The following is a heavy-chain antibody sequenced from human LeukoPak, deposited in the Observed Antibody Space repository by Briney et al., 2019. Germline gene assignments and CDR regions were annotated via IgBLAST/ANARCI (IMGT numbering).Heavy chain of an antibody. CDR2: IWYDGSNK. J-gene: IGHJ3*02. D-gene: IGHD6-13*01. CDR3: SKDLRQLLPHDAFDI. V-gene: IGHV3-33*06. Sequence: GGSLRLSCAASGFTFSSYGMHWVRQAPGKGLEWVAVIWYDGSNKFYADSVKGRFIISRDNSKNTLYLQMNSLRAEDTAVYYCSKDLRQLLPHDAFDIWGQGTMVTVSS. CDR1: GFTFSSYG.